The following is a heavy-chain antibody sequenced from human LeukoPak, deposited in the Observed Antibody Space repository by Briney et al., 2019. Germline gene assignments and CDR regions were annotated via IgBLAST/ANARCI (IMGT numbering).Heavy chain of an antibody. Sequence: SGGSLRLSCVVSGFIFSSYSINWVRQAPGKGLEWVSSITSSSTYIYYADSVKGRFTISRDNAKNSLYLQMDSLRAEDTAVYYCARDGYSSSSLDYWDPGTLVTVSS. V-gene: IGHV3-21*01. D-gene: IGHD6-19*01. CDR1: GFIFSSYS. CDR2: ITSSSTYI. CDR3: ARDGYSSSSLDY. J-gene: IGHJ4*02.